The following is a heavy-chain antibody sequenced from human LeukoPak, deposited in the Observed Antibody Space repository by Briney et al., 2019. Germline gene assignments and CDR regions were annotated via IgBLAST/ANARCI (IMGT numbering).Heavy chain of an antibody. V-gene: IGHV3-23*05. J-gene: IGHJ4*02. CDR3: AKDLGTNGWYCDY. Sequence: GVSLTLSCSASGFTVNSYYMSWLPQAPGKGLEWFSDTSNRSTYYAHSVKGRFTIYRDNSNNTLHLQMNSLRVEDTAVYYCAKDLGTNGWYCDYWGQGTLVTVSS. D-gene: IGHD6-19*01. CDR1: GFTVNSYY. CDR2: TSNRST.